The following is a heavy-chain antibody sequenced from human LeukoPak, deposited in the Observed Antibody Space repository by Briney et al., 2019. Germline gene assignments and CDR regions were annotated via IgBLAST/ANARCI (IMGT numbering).Heavy chain of an antibody. Sequence: PGGSLRLSCAASGFTFSSSDMSWVRQAPGSGLEWVSSIRHSDSNTYYADSVMGRFTISRDNSKNTLYLKMNSLSAEDTAVYYRAKRGNPTVGHHYLDVWGKGTTVSVSS. CDR1: GFTFSSSD. CDR2: IRHSDSNT. J-gene: IGHJ6*03. CDR3: AKRGNPTVGHHYLDV. V-gene: IGHV3-23*05. D-gene: IGHD1-1*01.